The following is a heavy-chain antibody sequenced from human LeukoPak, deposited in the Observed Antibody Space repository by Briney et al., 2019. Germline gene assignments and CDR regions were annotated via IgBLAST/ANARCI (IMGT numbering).Heavy chain of an antibody. V-gene: IGHV3-11*01. D-gene: IGHD2-15*01. CDR1: GFTFSDYY. CDR3: ARDRRYCSGGSCSNWFDP. J-gene: IGHJ5*02. Sequence: PGGSLRLSCAASGFTFSDYYMSWIRQAPGKGLEWVSYISSSGSTIYYVDSVKGRFTISRDNAKNSLYLQMNSLRAEDTAVYYCARDRRYCSGGSCSNWFDPWGQGTLVTVSS. CDR2: ISSSGSTI.